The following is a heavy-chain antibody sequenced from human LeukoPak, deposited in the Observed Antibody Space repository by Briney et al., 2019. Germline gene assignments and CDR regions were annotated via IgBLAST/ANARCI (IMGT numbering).Heavy chain of an antibody. J-gene: IGHJ5*02. V-gene: IGHV1-2*02. CDR2: INPNSGGT. Sequence: ASVKVSCKASGYTFTDYYMHWVRQAPGQGLEWMGWINPNSGGTKYAQKFQGRATMTRDTSISIAYMELSRLRSDDTAVYYCARAKGYSGYDYWFDPWGQGTLVTVSS. D-gene: IGHD5-12*01. CDR3: ARAKGYSGYDYWFDP. CDR1: GYTFTDYY.